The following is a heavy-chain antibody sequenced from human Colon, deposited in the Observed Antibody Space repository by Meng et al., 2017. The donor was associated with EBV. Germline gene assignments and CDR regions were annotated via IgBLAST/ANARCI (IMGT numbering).Heavy chain of an antibody. D-gene: IGHD2-2*01. CDR1: GGSISSGNHY. Sequence: QVQLQESGPGLVKPSQTLSLPCTVSGGSISSGNHYWSWIRQHPGKGLEYIGYIYYSGSTYYNPSLKSRVIISVDTSKNQFSLRLNSVTAADTAVYYCARNADVYCDRTICSEFLQNWGKGTLVTVSS. CDR3: ARNADVYCDRTICSEFLQN. V-gene: IGHV4-31*03. CDR2: IYYSGST. J-gene: IGHJ1*01.